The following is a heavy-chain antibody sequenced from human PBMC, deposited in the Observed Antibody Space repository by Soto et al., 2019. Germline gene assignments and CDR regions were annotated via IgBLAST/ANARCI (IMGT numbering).Heavy chain of an antibody. Sequence: SETLSLTCSVSGGSISSGYWTWIRQPPGRGLEWIGYIYYGGSINYNPSLKSRVIISVDTAKNQFSLRLSSVSAADTAVYYCTGAYYDVSGYSLDPWGQGTSVTVSS. D-gene: IGHD3-22*01. J-gene: IGHJ5*02. CDR2: IYYGGSI. CDR3: TGAYYDVSGYSLDP. V-gene: IGHV4-59*01. CDR1: GGSISSGY.